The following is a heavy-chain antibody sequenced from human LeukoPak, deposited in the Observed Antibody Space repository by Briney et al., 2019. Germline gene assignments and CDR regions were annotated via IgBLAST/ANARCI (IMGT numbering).Heavy chain of an antibody. CDR2: INTYNGNT. J-gene: IGHJ4*02. CDR3: ARVVLDHYYDSSGYLGTLDY. Sequence: ASVKVSFKASGYTFTNYGISGVRQAPGQGLEWMGWINTYNGNTNYAQKFQGRVTMTTDTSTSTAYMELRSLRSDDTAVYYCARVVLDHYYDSSGYLGTLDYWGQGTLVTVSS. V-gene: IGHV1-18*01. CDR1: GYTFTNYG. D-gene: IGHD3-22*01.